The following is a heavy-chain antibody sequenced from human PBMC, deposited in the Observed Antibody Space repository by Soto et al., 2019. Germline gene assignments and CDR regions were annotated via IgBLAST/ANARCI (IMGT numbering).Heavy chain of an antibody. CDR3: TRGLPSHFGYDS. Sequence: SETLSLTCSVSGGSISSYYWGWIRQPPGKGLEWIGYIYYSGSTNYNPSLKSRVTISVDKSKNQFSLKLSSVTAADTAVYYCTRGLPSHFGYDSWGQGTLVTVSS. CDR1: GGSISSYY. V-gene: IGHV4-59*12. D-gene: IGHD3-10*01. CDR2: IYYSGST. J-gene: IGHJ4*02.